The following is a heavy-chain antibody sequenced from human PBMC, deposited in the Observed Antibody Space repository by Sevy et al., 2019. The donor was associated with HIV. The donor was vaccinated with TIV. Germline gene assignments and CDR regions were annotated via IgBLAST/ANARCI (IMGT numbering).Heavy chain of an antibody. Sequence: GGSLRLSCAASGFTFNKYWMHWVRQDPGKGLVWVSRINTDGSTTDYADSVKGRFTIFRDNAKNTLYLQMNSLRVEDTAVYYCAGVVYCHGRDNCHTPFDYWGQGTLVTVSS. V-gene: IGHV3-74*01. J-gene: IGHJ4*02. CDR2: INTDGSTT. CDR1: GFTFNKYW. CDR3: AGVVYCHGRDNCHTPFDY. D-gene: IGHD2-15*01.